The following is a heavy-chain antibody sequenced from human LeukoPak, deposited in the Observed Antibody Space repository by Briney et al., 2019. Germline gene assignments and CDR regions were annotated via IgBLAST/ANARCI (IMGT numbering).Heavy chain of an antibody. V-gene: IGHV3-74*01. CDR1: GFTFSSYW. J-gene: IGHJ4*02. D-gene: IGHD3-22*01. Sequence: GGSLRLSCAASGFTFSSYWMHWVRQAPGKGLVWVSRINRDGSSTSYAVSVKGRFTISRDNAKNTLYLQMNSLRAEDTAVYYCARGYYDSSDYYPIVYWGQGTLVTVSS. CDR3: ARGYYDSSDYYPIVY. CDR2: INRDGSST.